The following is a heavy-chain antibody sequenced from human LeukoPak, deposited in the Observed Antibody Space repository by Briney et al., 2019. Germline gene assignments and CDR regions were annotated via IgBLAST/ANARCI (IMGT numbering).Heavy chain of an antibody. V-gene: IGHV5-51*01. Sequence: PGESLKISCKGSGYSFTNYWIAWVRQMPGKGLEWMGANNPGGSHIRYSPSFQGQATISTDKSISTAYLQWSSLKASDTAIYYCARKNPTALRNNWFDPWGQGTLVTVSS. D-gene: IGHD5-18*01. CDR2: NNPGGSHI. CDR1: GYSFTNYW. CDR3: ARKNPTALRNNWFDP. J-gene: IGHJ5*02.